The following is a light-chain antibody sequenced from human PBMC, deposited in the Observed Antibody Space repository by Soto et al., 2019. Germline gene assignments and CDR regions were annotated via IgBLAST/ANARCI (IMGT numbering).Light chain of an antibody. V-gene: IGLV2-14*01. Sequence: QSALTQPASVSGSPVQSITISFTVTSSDVGGYNYVSWYQQHPGKAPKLMIYEVSNRPSGVSNRFSGSKSGNTASLTISGLQAEDEADYYCSSYTSSSTLVFGTGTKVTVL. J-gene: IGLJ1*01. CDR2: EVS. CDR1: SSDVGGYNY. CDR3: SSYTSSSTLV.